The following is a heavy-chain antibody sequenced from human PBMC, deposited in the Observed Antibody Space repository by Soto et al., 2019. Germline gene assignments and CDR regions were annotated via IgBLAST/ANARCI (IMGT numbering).Heavy chain of an antibody. CDR2: IIPIFGTA. CDR1: GGTFSSYA. J-gene: IGHJ6*02. D-gene: IGHD1-26*01. CDR3: ARVNDSGSYQNMPGPHYYYGMDV. Sequence: SVKVSCKASGGTFSSYAISWVRQAAGQGLEWMGGIIPIFGTANYAQKFQGRVTITADESTSTAYMELSSLRSEDTAVYYCARVNDSGSYQNMPGPHYYYGMDVWGQGTTVTVSS. V-gene: IGHV1-69*13.